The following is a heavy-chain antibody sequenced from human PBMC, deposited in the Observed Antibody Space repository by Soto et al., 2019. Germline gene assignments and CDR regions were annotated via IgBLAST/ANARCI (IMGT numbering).Heavy chain of an antibody. J-gene: IGHJ4*02. Sequence: GGSLRLSCAASGFTFSSYAMSWVRQAPGKGLEWVSAISGSGGSTYYADSVKGRFTISRDNSKNTLYLQMNSLRAEDTAVYYCAKDLPSSMVPSGVYDYWGQGTLVTVSS. CDR2: ISGSGGST. CDR1: GFTFSSYA. V-gene: IGHV3-23*01. D-gene: IGHD3-10*01. CDR3: AKDLPSSMVPSGVYDY.